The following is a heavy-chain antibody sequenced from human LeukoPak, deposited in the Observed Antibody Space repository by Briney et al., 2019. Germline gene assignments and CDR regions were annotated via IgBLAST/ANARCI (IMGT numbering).Heavy chain of an antibody. CDR1: GFTFSSYG. J-gene: IGHJ5*02. CDR2: ISYDGSNK. V-gene: IGHV3-30*18. D-gene: IGHD6-13*01. CDR3: AKDYSSSPRWFDP. Sequence: GGSLRLSCAASGFTFSSYGMHWVRQAPGKGLEWVAVISYDGSNKYYADSVKGRFTISRDNSKNTLYLQMNSLRAEDTAVYYCAKDYSSSPRWFDPWGQGTLVTVSS.